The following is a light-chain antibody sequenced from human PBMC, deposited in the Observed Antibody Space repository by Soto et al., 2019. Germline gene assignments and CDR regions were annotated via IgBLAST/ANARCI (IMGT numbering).Light chain of an antibody. CDR2: DAS. J-gene: IGKJ2*01. CDR3: QQYSSSSRVYT. V-gene: IGKV3-20*01. Sequence: EIVLTQSLGTLSLTPGERATLSCRASQSVTSNYLAWYQLKPGQAPRLLIYDASSRASGIPDRFSGSGSGTDFTLTISRLEPEDSAVYYCQQYSSSSRVYTFGQGTKLEIK. CDR1: QSVTSNY.